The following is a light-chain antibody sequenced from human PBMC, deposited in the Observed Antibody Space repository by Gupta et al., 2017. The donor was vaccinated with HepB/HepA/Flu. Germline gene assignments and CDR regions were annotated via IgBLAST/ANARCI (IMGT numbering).Light chain of an antibody. CDR3: QQYNNS. V-gene: IGKV1-5*03. Sequence: TQMTQSPSTLSASVGDRVTITCRASQSISTWLAWYQQKSGKAPKLLIYKASNLQSGVPSRVSGSGSGTEFTLTINSLQPDDSANYYCQQYNNSFGQGTKVEIK. J-gene: IGKJ1*01. CDR1: QSISTW. CDR2: KAS.